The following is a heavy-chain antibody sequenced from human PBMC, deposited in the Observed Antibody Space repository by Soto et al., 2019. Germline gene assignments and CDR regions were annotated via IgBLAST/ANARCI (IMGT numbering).Heavy chain of an antibody. CDR3: TREGNGMDV. CDR1: GFTFAYYG. D-gene: IGHD3-10*01. J-gene: IGHJ6*02. V-gene: IGHV3-49*04. CDR2: IRSKLYGGTT. Sequence: GGSLRLSCTASGFTFAYYGMSWVGQAPGKGLEWVSFIRSKLYGGTTDYAASVKARFTISRDDSKNIAYLQMNDLKTEDTAVYYCTREGNGMDVWGQGTTVTVSS.